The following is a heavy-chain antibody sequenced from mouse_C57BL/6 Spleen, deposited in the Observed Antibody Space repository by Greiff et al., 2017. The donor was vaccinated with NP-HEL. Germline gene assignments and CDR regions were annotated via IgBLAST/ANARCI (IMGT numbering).Heavy chain of an antibody. J-gene: IGHJ2*01. D-gene: IGHD3-2*02. CDR3: ARSGSSDFDY. CDR2: IHPNSGST. V-gene: IGHV1-64*01. CDR1: GYTFTSYW. Sequence: QVQLQQPGAELVKPGASVKLSCKASGYTFTSYWMHWVKQRPGQGLEWIGMIHPNSGSTNYNEKFKSKATLTVDKSSSTAYMQLGSLTSEDSAVYYCARSGSSDFDYWGQGTTLTVSS.